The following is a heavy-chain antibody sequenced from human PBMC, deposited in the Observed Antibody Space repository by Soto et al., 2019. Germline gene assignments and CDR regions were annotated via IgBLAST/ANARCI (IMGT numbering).Heavy chain of an antibody. D-gene: IGHD2-8*02. V-gene: IGHV1-18*01. CDR2: ITTHPGNT. CDR3: ASCRQRFVDWWDCFDY. CDR1: GYTPAPYA. J-gene: IGHJ4*02. Sequence: GPRKVSCKASGYTPAPYAFTWVPQAPGQGLEWMGWITTHPGNTRYTQNLQGRVTMTTDTSTRTAYMELRNLRSDDTAVYYCASCRQRFVDWWDCFDYWGQGTLVTVSS.